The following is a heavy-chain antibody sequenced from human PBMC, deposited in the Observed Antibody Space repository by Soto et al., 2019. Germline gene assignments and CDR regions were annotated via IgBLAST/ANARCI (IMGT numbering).Heavy chain of an antibody. CDR1: GFTFSSYE. CDR3: ARDRRGYSSSWFDY. J-gene: IGHJ4*02. D-gene: IGHD6-13*01. Sequence: GGSLRLSCAASGFTFSSYEMNWVRQAPGKGLEWVSYISSSGSTIYYADSVKGRFTISRDNAKNSLYLQMNSLRAEDTAVYYCARDRRGYSSSWFDYWGQGTLVTVSS. CDR2: ISSSGSTI. V-gene: IGHV3-48*03.